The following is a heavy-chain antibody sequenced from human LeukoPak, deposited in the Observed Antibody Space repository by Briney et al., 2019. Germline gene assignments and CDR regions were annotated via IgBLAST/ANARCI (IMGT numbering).Heavy chain of an antibody. V-gene: IGHV3-30*04. CDR2: ISYDGSNK. J-gene: IGHJ4*02. Sequence: GGSLRLSCAASGFTFSSYAMHWVRQAPGKGLEWVAVISYDGSNKYYADSVKGRFTISRDNSKNTLYLQMNSLRAEDTAVYYCAKESGSSSSLEGWGQGTLVTVSS. CDR3: AKESGSSSSLEG. D-gene: IGHD6-6*01. CDR1: GFTFSSYA.